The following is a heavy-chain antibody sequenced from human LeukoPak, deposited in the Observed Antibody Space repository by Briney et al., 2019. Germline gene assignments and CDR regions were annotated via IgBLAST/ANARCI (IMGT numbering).Heavy chain of an antibody. Sequence: GGSLRLSCAASGFTLSSYGMHWVRQAPGKGLEWVAFIRYDGSNKYYADSVKGRFTVSRDNSKNTLYLQMNSLRAEDTAVYYCAREVLGSGSYTHWGQGTLATVSS. D-gene: IGHD3-10*01. CDR2: IRYDGSNK. J-gene: IGHJ4*02. CDR3: AREVLGSGSYTH. V-gene: IGHV3-30*02. CDR1: GFTLSSYG.